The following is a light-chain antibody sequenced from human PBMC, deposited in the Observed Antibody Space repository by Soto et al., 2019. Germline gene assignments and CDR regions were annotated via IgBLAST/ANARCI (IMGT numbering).Light chain of an antibody. CDR3: QQYNSYPRT. CDR1: QGISNY. Sequence: DIQMTQSPSSLSASVGARVTITCRTSQGISNYLSWFQQKPGKASKSLIYAASSLQSGVPSKCRGSGSGTAVTHTISSLQPADFAPYDCQQYNSYPRTFAQGTNVDIK. V-gene: IGKV1-16*02. CDR2: AAS. J-gene: IGKJ1*01.